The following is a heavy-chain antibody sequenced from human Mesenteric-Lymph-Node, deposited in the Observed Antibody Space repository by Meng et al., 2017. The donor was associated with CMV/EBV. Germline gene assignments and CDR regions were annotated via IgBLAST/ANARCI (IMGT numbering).Heavy chain of an antibody. CDR3: ARVRIAARRGDYYYYGMDV. CDR1: GGTFSSHA. D-gene: IGHD6-6*01. V-gene: IGHV1-69*05. J-gene: IGHJ6*02. Sequence: SVKVSCKASGGTFSSHAISWVRQAPGQGLEWMGGIIPIFGTANYAQKFQGRVTITTDESTSTAYMELSSLRSEDTAVYYCARVRIAARRGDYYYYGMDVWGQGTTVTVSS. CDR2: IIPIFGTA.